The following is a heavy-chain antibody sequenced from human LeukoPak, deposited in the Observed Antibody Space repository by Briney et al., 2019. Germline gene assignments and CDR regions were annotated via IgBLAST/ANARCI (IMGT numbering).Heavy chain of an antibody. CDR2: ISSDGSKS. CDR1: GFSFSIYW. D-gene: IGHD6-13*01. V-gene: IGHV3-74*01. J-gene: IGHJ4*02. Sequence: GGSLRLSCAASGFSFSIYWMHWVRQAPGGGLVWFSLISSDGSKSGYADSVKGRFTISRDNAKNTVYLQMNSLSAEDTAMYYCVRREAGGSNSWFYFDYWGQGTLVSVSS. CDR3: VRREAGGSNSWFYFDY.